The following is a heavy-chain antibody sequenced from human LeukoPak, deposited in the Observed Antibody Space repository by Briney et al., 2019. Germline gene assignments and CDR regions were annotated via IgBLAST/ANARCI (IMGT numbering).Heavy chain of an antibody. D-gene: IGHD1-26*01. CDR3: ARDPYSGSYGPYYYYYMDV. CDR1: GFTFDDYA. Sequence: SLRLTCAASGFTFDDYAMHWVRQAPGKGLEWVSGISWNSGSIGYADSVKGRFTISRDNAKNSLYLQMDSLRVEDTAVYYCARDPYSGSYGPYYYYYMDVWGEGTTVTISS. CDR2: ISWNSGSI. V-gene: IGHV3-9*01. J-gene: IGHJ6*03.